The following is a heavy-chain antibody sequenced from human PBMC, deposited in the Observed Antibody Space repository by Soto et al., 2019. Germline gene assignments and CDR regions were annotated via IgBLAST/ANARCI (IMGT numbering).Heavy chain of an antibody. CDR1: GGSISSFY. CDR2: ISYSGST. CDR3: ARIAGNDFWNNFDN. V-gene: IGHV4-59*01. J-gene: IGHJ4*02. Sequence: PSETLSLTCTVSGGSISSFYWTWIRQPPGKGLEWIGYISYSGSTNYNPSLKSRVTISLDTSKTHFSLKLSYVTAADTAVYYCARIAGNDFWNNFDNWGQGTLVTVSS. D-gene: IGHD3-3*01.